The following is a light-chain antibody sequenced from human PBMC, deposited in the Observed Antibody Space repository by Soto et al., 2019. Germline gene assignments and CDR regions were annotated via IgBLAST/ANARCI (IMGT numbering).Light chain of an antibody. Sequence: EIVMTQSPATLSVSPGERATLSCRASQSVSSNLACYQQKPGQAPRLLIYGASTRATGIPARFSGSGSGTELTLTISSLQSEDFAVYCCQQYNNWPATFGQGTKVDI. CDR3: QQYNNWPAT. V-gene: IGKV3-15*01. J-gene: IGKJ1*01. CDR2: GAS. CDR1: QSVSSN.